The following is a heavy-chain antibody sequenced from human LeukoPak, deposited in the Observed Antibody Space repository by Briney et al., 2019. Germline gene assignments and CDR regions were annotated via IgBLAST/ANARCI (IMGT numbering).Heavy chain of an antibody. J-gene: IGHJ4*02. CDR1: GGTFSSYA. CDR3: ARDYYDSSGSLDY. Sequence: SVKVSCTASGGTFSSYAISWVRQAPGQGLEWMGGIIPIFGTANYAQKFQGRVTITADESTSTAYMELSSLRSEDTAVYYCARDYYDSSGSLDYWGQGTLVTVSS. D-gene: IGHD3-22*01. V-gene: IGHV1-69*13. CDR2: IIPIFGTA.